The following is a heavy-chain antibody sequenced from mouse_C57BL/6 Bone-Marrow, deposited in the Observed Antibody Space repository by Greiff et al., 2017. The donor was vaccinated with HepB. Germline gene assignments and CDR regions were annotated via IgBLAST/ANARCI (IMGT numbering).Heavy chain of an antibody. Sequence: VMLVESGPGLVAPSQSLSITSTVSGFSLTSYGVHWVRQPPGKGLEWLVVIWSDGSTTYNSALKSRLSISKDNSKSQVFLKMNSLQTDDTAMYYCARHLWDYYAMDYWGQGTSVTVSS. CDR2: IWSDGST. D-gene: IGHD6-2*01. CDR1: GFSLTSYG. CDR3: ARHLWDYYAMDY. V-gene: IGHV2-6-1*01. J-gene: IGHJ4*01.